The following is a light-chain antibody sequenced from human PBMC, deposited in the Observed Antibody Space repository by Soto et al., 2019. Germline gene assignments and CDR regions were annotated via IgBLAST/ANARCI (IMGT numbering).Light chain of an antibody. J-gene: IGKJ4*01. CDR2: DAS. Sequence: EIVLTQSPATLSLSPGERATLSCRASQSVGSYLIWYQQKPGQAPRLLIYDASIRATGIPARFTGSGSGIDFTLTISSLDPEDFAVYYCQQRHNWPPLTFGGGTKVEI. CDR1: QSVGSY. V-gene: IGKV3-11*01. CDR3: QQRHNWPPLT.